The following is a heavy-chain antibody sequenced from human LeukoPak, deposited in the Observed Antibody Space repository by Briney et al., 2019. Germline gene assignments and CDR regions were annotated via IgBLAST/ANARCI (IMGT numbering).Heavy chain of an antibody. CDR3: AKDKIRSFPTRTREYSGYDGSVAFDI. V-gene: IGHV3-23*01. Sequence: PGGSLRLSCAASGFTLSSYPMRWVRQAPGKGLEWVSAISGSGGSTYYAHSVKGRFTISRDNSKNTLYLQMNSLRAEDTAVYYCAKDKIRSFPTRTREYSGYDGSVAFDIWGQGTMVTVSS. D-gene: IGHD5-12*01. CDR1: GFTLSSYP. CDR2: ISGSGGST. J-gene: IGHJ3*02.